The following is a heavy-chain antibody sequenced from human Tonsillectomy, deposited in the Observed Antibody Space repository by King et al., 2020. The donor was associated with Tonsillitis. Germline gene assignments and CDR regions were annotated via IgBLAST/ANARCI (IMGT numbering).Heavy chain of an antibody. Sequence: VPLQPWGAGLLRPSETLSLTCAVSGGSFSGYYWPWIRPPPGPGLEWIGEINHSGPTRYTPSLKSRVTLSVAPSQNQFSLNLTSVTAADTAVYYCARGRYSSSPYYHYYMDVWGKGTTVTVSS. J-gene: IGHJ6*03. D-gene: IGHD6-6*01. CDR3: ARGRYSSSPYYHYYMDV. CDR2: INHSGPT. CDR1: GGSFSGYY. V-gene: IGHV4-34*01.